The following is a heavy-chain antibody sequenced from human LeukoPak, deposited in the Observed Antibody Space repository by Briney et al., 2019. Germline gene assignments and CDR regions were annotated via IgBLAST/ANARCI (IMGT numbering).Heavy chain of an antibody. J-gene: IGHJ4*02. V-gene: IGHV3-23*01. CDR1: GFTFSSYA. Sequence: GGSLRLSCAASGFTFSSYAMSWVRQAPGKGLEWVSAISGSGGSTYYADSVKGRFTISRDNSKNTLYLQMNSLRAEDTAVYYCAKALDYYDSSGYFWGQRTLVTVSS. D-gene: IGHD3-22*01. CDR3: AKALDYYDSSGYF. CDR2: ISGSGGST.